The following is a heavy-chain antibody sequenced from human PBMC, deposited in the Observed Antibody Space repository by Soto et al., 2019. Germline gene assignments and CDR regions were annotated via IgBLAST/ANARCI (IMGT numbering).Heavy chain of an antibody. J-gene: IGHJ3*02. CDR2: INPSGGST. CDR3: ATATGRYSSGWFDAFDI. CDR1: GYTFTSYD. D-gene: IGHD6-19*01. Sequence: ASVKVSCKASGYTFTSYDMNWVRQAPGQGLEWMGIINPSGGSTSYAQKFQGRVTMTRDTSTSTVYMELSSLRSEDTAVYYCATATGRYSSGWFDAFDIWGQGTMVTVSS. V-gene: IGHV1-46*03.